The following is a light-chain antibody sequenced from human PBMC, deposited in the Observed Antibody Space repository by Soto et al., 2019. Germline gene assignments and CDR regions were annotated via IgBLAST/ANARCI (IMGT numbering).Light chain of an antibody. V-gene: IGKV1-5*03. J-gene: IGKJ4*01. CDR2: KAS. CDR3: QQYNSYSLT. Sequence: SLMTQSPSSFSAATGDRVTITCRASQSISSWLAWYQQKPGKAPKLLIYKASSLESGVPSRFSGSGSGTEFTLTISSLQPDDFATYYCQQYNSYSLTFGGGTKVDIK. CDR1: QSISSW.